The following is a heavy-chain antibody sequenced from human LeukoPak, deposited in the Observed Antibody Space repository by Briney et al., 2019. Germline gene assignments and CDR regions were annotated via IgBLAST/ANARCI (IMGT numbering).Heavy chain of an antibody. CDR3: ARVWRGGMTDQPAFDY. J-gene: IGHJ4*02. V-gene: IGHV1-18*01. CDR1: GYTFTSHG. CDR2: ISAYNGNT. D-gene: IGHD2-2*01. Sequence: ASVKVSCKASGYTFTSHGIGWVRQAPGQGLEWMGWISAYNGNTNYAQKLQGRVTMTTDTSTSTAYMELRSLRSDDTAVYYCARVWRGGMTDQPAFDYWGQGTLVTVSS.